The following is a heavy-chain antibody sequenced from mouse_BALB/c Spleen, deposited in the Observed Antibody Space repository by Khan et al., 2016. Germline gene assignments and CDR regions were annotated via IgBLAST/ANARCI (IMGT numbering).Heavy chain of an antibody. J-gene: IGHJ3*01. D-gene: IGHD3-1*01. Sequence: EVELVEPGGGLVKPGGSLKLSCAASGFTFSSYTMSWVRQTPEKRLEWVATISSGGNYTYYPDTVEGRFTISRDNAKTTLYLQMSSLKSEDTAIYYCTRDSSGGFAYWGQGTLVTVSA. CDR3: TRDSSGGFAY. CDR2: ISSGGNYT. CDR1: GFTFSSYT. V-gene: IGHV5-6-4*01.